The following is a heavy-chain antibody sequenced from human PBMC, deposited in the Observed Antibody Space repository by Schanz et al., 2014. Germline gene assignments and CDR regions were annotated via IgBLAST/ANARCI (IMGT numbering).Heavy chain of an antibody. J-gene: IGHJ6*02. D-gene: IGHD4-17*01. CDR3: AKDRGGDYEVSYYYGMDV. V-gene: IGHV3-30*18. CDR1: GFTFNNYG. CDR2: ISYDGSDK. Sequence: QVQLVESGGGLVQPGRSLRLSCAASGFTFNNYGMHWVRQAPGKGLEWVAVISYDGSDKFYADSVKGRFTISRDNSNNTLSLQMNSLRNEDTAVYYCAKDRGGDYEVSYYYGMDVWGQGTTVTVSS.